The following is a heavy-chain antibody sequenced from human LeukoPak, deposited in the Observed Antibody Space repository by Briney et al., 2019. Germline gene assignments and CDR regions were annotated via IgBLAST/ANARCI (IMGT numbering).Heavy chain of an antibody. CDR2: IYYSGST. D-gene: IGHD2-2*01. CDR3: ARSSTSFTNWFDP. Sequence: PSETLSLTCAVYGGSFSGYYWSWIRQPPGKGLEWIGYIYYSGSTYYNPPLKSRVTISVDTSKNQFSLKLSSVTAADTAVYYCARSSTSFTNWFDPWGQGTLVTVSS. V-gene: IGHV4-34*09. CDR1: GGSFSGYY. J-gene: IGHJ5*02.